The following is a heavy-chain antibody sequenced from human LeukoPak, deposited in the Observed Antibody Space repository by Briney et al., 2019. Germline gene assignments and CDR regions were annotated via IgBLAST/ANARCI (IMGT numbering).Heavy chain of an antibody. CDR2: IRYDGSNK. J-gene: IGHJ4*02. Sequence: GGSLRLSCAASGFTFNSYGMHWVRQAPGKGLEWVAFIRYDGSNKYYADSVKGRFTISRDNSKNTLYLQMNSLRAEDTAVYYCARDSTYSSSWFSHPAAYYFDYWGQGTLVTVSS. CDR1: GFTFNSYG. V-gene: IGHV3-30*02. D-gene: IGHD6-13*01. CDR3: ARDSTYSSSWFSHPAAYYFDY.